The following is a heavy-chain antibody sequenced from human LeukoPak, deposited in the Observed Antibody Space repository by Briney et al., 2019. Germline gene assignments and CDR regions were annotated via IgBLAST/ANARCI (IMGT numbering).Heavy chain of an antibody. D-gene: IGHD3-16*02. CDR3: ARHADYVWGSYRSPDFDY. V-gene: IGHV4-34*01. Sequence: SETPSLTCAVYGGSFSGYYWSWIRQPPGKGLEWIGEINHSGSTNYNPSLKSRVTISVDTSKNQFSLKLSSVTAADTAVYYCARHADYVWGSYRSPDFDYWGQGTLVTVSS. CDR1: GGSFSGYY. CDR2: INHSGST. J-gene: IGHJ4*02.